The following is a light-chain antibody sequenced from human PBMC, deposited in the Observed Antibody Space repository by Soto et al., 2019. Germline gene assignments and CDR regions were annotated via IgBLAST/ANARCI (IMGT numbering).Light chain of an antibody. J-gene: IGKJ2*01. Sequence: DVVMTQSPLSLPVTLGQPASISCRSSQSLAYSDVNTYLNWFQQRQGQSPRRLIYKVSNRDSRVPDRFSGSGSGTDFKLKITRVEAEAVGVYYCMQGTHWPPYTCGQGTKLEIK. V-gene: IGKV2-30*01. CDR1: QSLAYSDVNTY. CDR3: MQGTHWPPYT. CDR2: KVS.